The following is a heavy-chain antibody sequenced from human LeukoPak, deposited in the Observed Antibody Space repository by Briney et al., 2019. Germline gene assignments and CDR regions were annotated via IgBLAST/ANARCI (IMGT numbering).Heavy chain of an antibody. CDR3: AKGHSSGWYGREYYFDY. Sequence: PGGSLRLSCAASGFTFSKNWLHWVRQAPGKGLVWVSRISPDDKTTSYADSVKGRFTISRDNSKNTLYLQMNSLRAEDTAVYYCAKGHSSGWYGREYYFDYWGQGTLVTVSS. V-gene: IGHV3-74*01. D-gene: IGHD6-19*01. CDR2: ISPDDKTT. CDR1: GFTFSKNW. J-gene: IGHJ4*02.